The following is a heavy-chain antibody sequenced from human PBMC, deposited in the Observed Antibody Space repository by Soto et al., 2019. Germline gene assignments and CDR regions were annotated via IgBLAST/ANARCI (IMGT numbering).Heavy chain of an antibody. CDR3: SGSGAFSGGRMDV. CDR2: INAGNGNT. CDR1: GYTFTSYA. J-gene: IGHJ6*02. Sequence: ASVKVSCKASGYTFTSYAMHWVRQAPGQRLEWMGWINAGNGNTKYSQKFQGRVTITRDTSASTAYMELSSLRSEDTAVYYCSGSGAFSGGRMDVWGQGPPVPVSS. D-gene: IGHD6-19*01. V-gene: IGHV1-3*01.